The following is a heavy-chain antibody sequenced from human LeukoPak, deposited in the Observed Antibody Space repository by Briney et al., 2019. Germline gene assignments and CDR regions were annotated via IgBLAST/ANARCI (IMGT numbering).Heavy chain of an antibody. CDR1: GGSISSSSYY. V-gene: IGHV4-39*01. CDR2: IYYSGST. J-gene: IGHJ3*02. Sequence: SETLSLTCTVSGGSISSSSYYWGWIRQPPGKGLEWIGSIYYSGSTYYNPSLKSRVTISVDTSKNQFSLKLSSVTAADTAVYYCAASYCGGDCYSRGDAFDIWGQGTMVTVSS. CDR3: AASYCGGDCYSRGDAFDI. D-gene: IGHD2-21*02.